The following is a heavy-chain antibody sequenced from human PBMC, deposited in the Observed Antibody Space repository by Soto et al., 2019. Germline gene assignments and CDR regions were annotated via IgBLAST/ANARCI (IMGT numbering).Heavy chain of an antibody. CDR1: GYSFTSYW. CDR3: ARQYCSSTGCHPRYAFDI. CDR2: IDPSDSYT. J-gene: IGHJ3*02. Sequence: GESLKISCKGSGYSFTSYWISWVRQMPGKGLEWMGRIDPSDSYTNYSPSFQGHVTISADKSISTAYLQWSSLKASDTAMYYCARQYCSSTGCHPRYAFDIWGQGTMVTVSS. D-gene: IGHD2-2*01. V-gene: IGHV5-10-1*01.